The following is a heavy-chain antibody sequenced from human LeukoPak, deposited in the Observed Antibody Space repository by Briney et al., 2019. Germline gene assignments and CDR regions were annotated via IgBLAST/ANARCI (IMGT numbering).Heavy chain of an antibody. J-gene: IGHJ4*02. Sequence: SETLSLTCAVYGGSFSGYYWNWIRQPPGKGLEWIGEINHSGSTNYNPSLKSRVTISIDTSKNQFSLKLSSVTAADTAVYYCARSLNSSPPFDYWGQGTLVTVSS. D-gene: IGHD6-13*01. CDR3: ARSLNSSPPFDY. CDR2: INHSGST. V-gene: IGHV4-34*01. CDR1: GGSFSGYY.